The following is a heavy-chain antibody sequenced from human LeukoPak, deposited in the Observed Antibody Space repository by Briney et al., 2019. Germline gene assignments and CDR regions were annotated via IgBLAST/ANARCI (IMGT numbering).Heavy chain of an antibody. CDR1: GDSVSSNSAA. CDR2: TYYRSKWYN. J-gene: IGHJ5*02. CDR3: ARVGGGYCSSTSCYAWFDL. D-gene: IGHD2-2*01. Sequence: SQTLSLTCAISGDSVSSNSAAWNWIRQPPSRGLEWLGRTYYRSKWYNDYAVSVKSRITINPDTSKNQFSLQLNSVTPEDTAVYYCARVGGGYCSSTSCYAWFDLWGQGTLVTVSS. V-gene: IGHV6-1*01.